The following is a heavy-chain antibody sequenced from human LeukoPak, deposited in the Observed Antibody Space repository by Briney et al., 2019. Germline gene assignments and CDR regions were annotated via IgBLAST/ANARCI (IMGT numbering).Heavy chain of an antibody. CDR2: MWDDGTNE. Sequence: GRSLRLSCTASGFNFGIYGMHWVRQAPGKGLEWVAVMWDDGTNEYYVESVKGRFTISRDNGKRTLYLQMNSLRVEDTAVYYCARARVEYYGSGSPVPYYFDYWGQGTLVTVSS. CDR3: ARARVEYYGSGSPVPYYFDY. D-gene: IGHD3-10*01. V-gene: IGHV3-33*01. J-gene: IGHJ4*02. CDR1: GFNFGIYG.